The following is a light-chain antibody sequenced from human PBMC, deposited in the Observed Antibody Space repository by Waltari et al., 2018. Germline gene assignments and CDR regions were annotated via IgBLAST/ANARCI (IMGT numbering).Light chain of an antibody. J-gene: IGKJ2*01. V-gene: IGKV6-21*01. CDR1: QPIGSR. Sequence: VLTQSSVFQSVTPKERVTITCRPSQPIGSRLHWYQQKTDQSPKLLIKYASKPFSGVPSRFSGSGSGTEFSLTIESLEPEDAATYYCHHSSSLPYTFGQGTKREIK. CDR3: HHSSSLPYT. CDR2: YAS.